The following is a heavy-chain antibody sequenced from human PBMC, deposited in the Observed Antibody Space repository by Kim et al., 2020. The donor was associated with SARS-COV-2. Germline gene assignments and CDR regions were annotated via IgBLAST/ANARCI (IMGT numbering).Heavy chain of an antibody. CDR1: GFTFSSYS. Sequence: GGSLRLSCAASGFTFSSYSMNWVRQAPGKGLEWVSSISSSSSYIYYADSVKGRFTISRDNAKNSLYLQMNSLRAEDTAVYYCARDFEVRGDYGTFYYYGMDVWGQGTTVTVSS. CDR2: ISSSSSYI. J-gene: IGHJ6*02. CDR3: ARDFEVRGDYGTFYYYGMDV. V-gene: IGHV3-21*01. D-gene: IGHD4-17*01.